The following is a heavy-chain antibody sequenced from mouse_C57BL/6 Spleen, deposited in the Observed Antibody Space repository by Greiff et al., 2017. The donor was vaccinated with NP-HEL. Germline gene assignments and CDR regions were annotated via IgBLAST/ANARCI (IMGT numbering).Heavy chain of an antibody. Sequence: EVQLQQSGPELVKPGASVKISCKASGYTFTDYYMNWVKQSHGKSLEWIGDINPNNGGTSYNQKFKGKATLTVDKSSSTAYMELRSLTSEDSAVYYCARVEYYGTLSFDYWGQGTTLTVSS. CDR3: ARVEYYGTLSFDY. CDR1: GYTFTDYY. J-gene: IGHJ2*01. D-gene: IGHD1-1*01. CDR2: INPNNGGT. V-gene: IGHV1-26*01.